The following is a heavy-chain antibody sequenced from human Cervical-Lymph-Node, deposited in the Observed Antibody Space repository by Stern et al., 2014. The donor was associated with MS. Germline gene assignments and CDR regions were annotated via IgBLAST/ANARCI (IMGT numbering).Heavy chain of an antibody. CDR2: RVSVGHL. CDR3: GKDLHYWSADS. J-gene: IGHJ4*02. Sequence: EVQLLESGGGLVQPGGSLRLSCVASGFTFRNFAMTWVRQAPGKGLAWISGRVSVGHLHYAESVKCRFPLSKDNSKNILYLQMNSLRAEDTAVYYCGKDLHYWSADSWGQGILVTVSS. CDR1: GFTFRNFA. V-gene: IGHV3-23*01. D-gene: IGHD1-1*01.